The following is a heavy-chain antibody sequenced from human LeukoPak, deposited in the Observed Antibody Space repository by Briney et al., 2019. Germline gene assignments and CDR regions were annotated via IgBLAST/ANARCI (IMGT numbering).Heavy chain of an antibody. CDR3: ARIRGGNNYHFDY. V-gene: IGHV1-2*02. Sequence: ASVKVSCKTSGYTFTGYYLHWVRQAPGQGLEWMGWINPNTGGTNYAQKFQGRVTMTRDTSINTAYMDLSRLRSDDTAVYYCARIRGGNNYHFDYWGQGTLVTVSS. J-gene: IGHJ4*02. CDR1: GYTFTGYY. CDR2: INPNTGGT. D-gene: IGHD1-26*01.